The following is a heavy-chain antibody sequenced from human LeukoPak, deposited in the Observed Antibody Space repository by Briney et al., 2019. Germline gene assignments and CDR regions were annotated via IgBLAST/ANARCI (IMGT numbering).Heavy chain of an antibody. V-gene: IGHV3-30*03. D-gene: IGHD1-26*01. CDR3: ARDHVELLRGTFDY. J-gene: IGHJ4*02. Sequence: TGGSLRLSCAASGFTFSSYGMHWVRQAPGKGLEWAAVISYDGSNKYYADSVKGRFTISRDNSKNTLYLQMNSLRAEDTAVYYCARDHVELLRGTFDYWGQGTLVTVS. CDR2: ISYDGSNK. CDR1: GFTFSSYG.